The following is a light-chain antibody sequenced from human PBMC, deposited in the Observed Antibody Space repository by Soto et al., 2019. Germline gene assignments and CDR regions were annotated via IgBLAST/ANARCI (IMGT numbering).Light chain of an antibody. Sequence: EIVLTQSPATLSLSPGESASLSCRASQSISFYIAWFQQKPGQAPRLLIYDASRRATGIPARFSGSGSGTDFTPTISSLEAEDFAVYYCQHRYYWPLTFGGGTKVEIK. CDR3: QHRYYWPLT. V-gene: IGKV3-11*01. CDR1: QSISFY. CDR2: DAS. J-gene: IGKJ4*01.